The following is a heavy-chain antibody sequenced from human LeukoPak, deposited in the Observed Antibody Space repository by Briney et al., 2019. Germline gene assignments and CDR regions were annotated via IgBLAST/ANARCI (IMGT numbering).Heavy chain of an antibody. CDR1: GLTFNNAW. D-gene: IGHD2-2*01. CDR2: INSKTDGGTI. CDR3: ATLNLPAPKGAFEY. Sequence: PGGSLRLSCAASGLTFNNAWMTWVRQAPGKGLEWVGCINSKTDGGTIHYAAPVRGRFIISRDDSKNMLYLQMNSLKAEDAAVFFCATLNLPAPKGAFEYWGQGTLVTVSS. J-gene: IGHJ4*02. V-gene: IGHV3-15*01.